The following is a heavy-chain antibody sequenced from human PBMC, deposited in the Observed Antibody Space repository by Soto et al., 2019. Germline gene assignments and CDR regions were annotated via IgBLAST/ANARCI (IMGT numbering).Heavy chain of an antibody. J-gene: IGHJ6*02. D-gene: IGHD4-17*01. CDR3: ARELRCGSYYYYGMDV. V-gene: IGHV1-3*01. CDR1: GYTFTSYA. Sequence: QVQLVQYGAEVKKPGASVKVSCKASGYTFTSYAMHWVRQAPGQRLEWMGWINAGNGNTKYSQKFQGRVTITRDTSASTAYMELSSLRSEDTAVYYCARELRCGSYYYYGMDVWGQGTTVTVSS. CDR2: INAGNGNT.